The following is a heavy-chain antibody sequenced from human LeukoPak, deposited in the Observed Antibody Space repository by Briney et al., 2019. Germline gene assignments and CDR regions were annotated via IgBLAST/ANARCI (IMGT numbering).Heavy chain of an antibody. V-gene: IGHV4-31*03. Sequence: PSETLSLTCTVSGGSVSSATYYWSWIRQHPGKGLEWIGYIYYSGSTYYNPSLKSRVTISVDTSKNQLSLKLSSVTAADTAVYYCAGTTHLSSVNSRGYYYGMDVWGQGTTVTVSS. CDR3: AGTTHLSSVNSRGYYYGMDV. D-gene: IGHD6-19*01. CDR2: IYYSGST. CDR1: GGSVSSATYY. J-gene: IGHJ6*02.